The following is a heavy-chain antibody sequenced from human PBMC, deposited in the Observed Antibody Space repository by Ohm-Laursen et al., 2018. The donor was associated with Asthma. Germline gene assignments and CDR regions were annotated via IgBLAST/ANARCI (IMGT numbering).Heavy chain of an antibody. V-gene: IGHV3-30-3*01. Sequence: RSLRLSCTASGFTFSSYAMHWVRQAPGKGLEWVAVISYDGSNKYYADSVKGRFTISRDNSKNTLYLQMNSLRAEDTAVYYCARVYRGYFDYWGQGTLVTVSS. CDR2: ISYDGSNK. D-gene: IGHD2-2*02. CDR3: ARVYRGYFDY. CDR1: GFTFSSYA. J-gene: IGHJ4*02.